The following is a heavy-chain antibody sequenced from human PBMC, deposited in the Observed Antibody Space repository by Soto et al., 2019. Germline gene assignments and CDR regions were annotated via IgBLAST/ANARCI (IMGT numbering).Heavy chain of an antibody. J-gene: IGHJ4*02. CDR3: AGAFQNTMTTFYGY. Sequence: DSVKVSCTSSCYTFTSYGISWVRQAPGQGLEWMGWISAYNGNTNYAQKLQGRVTMTTDTSTSTAYMELRSLRSDDTAVYYAAGAFQNTMTTFYGYWGQVALVTV. CDR2: ISAYNGNT. V-gene: IGHV1-18*04. D-gene: IGHD4-17*01. CDR1: CYTFTSYG.